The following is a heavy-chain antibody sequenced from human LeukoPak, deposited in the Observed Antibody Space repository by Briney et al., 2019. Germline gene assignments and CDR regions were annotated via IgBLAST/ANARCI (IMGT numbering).Heavy chain of an antibody. J-gene: IGHJ5*02. V-gene: IGHV4-4*07. CDR1: GGSISSYY. CDR2: IYTSGST. CDR3: ARSRQSSSWFKVRNWFDP. Sequence: SETLSLTCTVSGGSISSYYWSWIRQPAGKGLEWIGRIYTSGSTNYNPSLKSRVTMSVDTSKNQFSLKLSSVTAADTAVYYCARSRQSSSWFKVRNWFDPWGQGTLVTVSS. D-gene: IGHD6-13*01.